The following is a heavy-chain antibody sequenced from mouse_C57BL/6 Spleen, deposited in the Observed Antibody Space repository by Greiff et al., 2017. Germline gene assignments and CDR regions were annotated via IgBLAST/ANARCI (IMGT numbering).Heavy chain of an antibody. D-gene: IGHD2-4*01. J-gene: IGHJ1*03. V-gene: IGHV1-52*01. CDR1: GYTFTSYW. CDR3: ARDDYDYGC. CDR2: INSSDSET. Sequence: VQLQQPGADLVRPGSSVKLSCKASGYTFTSYWMPWVRQGPIQGLEWIGNINSSDSETHYKDNFKNKSTFTVDKATSTVYMQMSSLKSEDSAVYYCARDDYDYGCRGKGTTVTV.